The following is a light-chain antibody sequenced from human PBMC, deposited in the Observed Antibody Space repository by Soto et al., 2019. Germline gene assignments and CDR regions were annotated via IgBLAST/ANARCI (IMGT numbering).Light chain of an antibody. CDR1: QSISRW. CDR2: DAS. J-gene: IGKJ5*01. Sequence: DIQITQSPSTLSASVGDTVTITCRASQSISRWLAWYQQKPGKAPKILISDASILENGVPSRFSGTGSGTEFTLTISNLQPDDFATYFCQQYNSFSLITFGQGTRLEIK. CDR3: QQYNSFSLIT. V-gene: IGKV1-5*01.